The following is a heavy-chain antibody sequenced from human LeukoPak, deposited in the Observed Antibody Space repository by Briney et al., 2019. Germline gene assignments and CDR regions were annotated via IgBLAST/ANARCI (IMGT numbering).Heavy chain of an antibody. J-gene: IGHJ4*02. Sequence: GGSLRLSCAASGLIFSNYGMHWVRQAPGKGLEWVTFIQYDGISKYYAESVRGSFTSSRDNSKNTLYLQMNSLRPEDTTVYYCVEEAGSVAGRFDHWGQGNMVTVSS. CDR2: IQYDGISK. V-gene: IGHV3-30*02. CDR3: VEEAGSVAGRFDH. CDR1: GLIFSNYG. D-gene: IGHD6-19*01.